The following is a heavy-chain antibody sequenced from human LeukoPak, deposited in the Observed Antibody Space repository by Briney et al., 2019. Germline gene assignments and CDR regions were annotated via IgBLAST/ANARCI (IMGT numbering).Heavy chain of an antibody. CDR1: GGSISSYY. CDR2: IYDSGST. V-gene: IGHV4-59*01. Sequence: SETLSLTCTVSGGSISSYYWSWIRQPPGKGLEWIGYIYDSGSTNYNPSLKSRVTISVDTSKNQFSLKLSSVTAADTAVYYCAARAAVAGTSWFDPWGQGTLVTVSS. J-gene: IGHJ5*02. CDR3: AARAAVAGTSWFDP. D-gene: IGHD6-19*01.